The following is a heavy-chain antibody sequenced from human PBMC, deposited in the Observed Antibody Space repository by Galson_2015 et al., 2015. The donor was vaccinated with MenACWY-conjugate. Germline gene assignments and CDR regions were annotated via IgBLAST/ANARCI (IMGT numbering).Heavy chain of an antibody. V-gene: IGHV3-23*01. J-gene: IGHJ5*02. D-gene: IGHD4/OR15-4a*01. CDR3: AKGPLMTLGLTWFDP. Sequence: SVKGRFTISRDNSKNILYLEVNSLTAEDTALYRCAKGPLMTLGLTWFDPWGQGTLVTVSS.